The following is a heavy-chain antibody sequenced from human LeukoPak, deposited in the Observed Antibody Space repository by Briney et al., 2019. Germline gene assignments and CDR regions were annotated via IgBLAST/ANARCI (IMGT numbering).Heavy chain of an antibody. D-gene: IGHD3-22*01. CDR2: IIPIFGTA. CDR1: GGTFSSYA. Sequence: VASVKVSCKASGGTFSSYAISWVRQAPGQGLEWMGGIIPIFGTANYAQKFQGRVTITADESTSTAYMELSSLRSEDTAVYYCARDLYYYDSSGYYFDYWGQGTLVTVSS. CDR3: ARDLYYYDSSGYYFDY. J-gene: IGHJ4*02. V-gene: IGHV1-69*01.